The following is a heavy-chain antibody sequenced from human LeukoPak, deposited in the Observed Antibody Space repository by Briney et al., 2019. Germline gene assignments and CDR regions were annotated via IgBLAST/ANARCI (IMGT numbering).Heavy chain of an antibody. CDR3: ARNGYTSGWYRN. V-gene: IGHV3-53*01. Sequence: GGSLRLSCAASGFTVSSNYMSWVRQAPGKGLEWVSTIYSGGSTYYADSVKGRFTISRDNSKNTLYLQMNSLRGEDTAVYYCARNGYTSGWYRNWGQGTLVTVAS. J-gene: IGHJ4*02. D-gene: IGHD6-19*01. CDR2: IYSGGST. CDR1: GFTVSSNY.